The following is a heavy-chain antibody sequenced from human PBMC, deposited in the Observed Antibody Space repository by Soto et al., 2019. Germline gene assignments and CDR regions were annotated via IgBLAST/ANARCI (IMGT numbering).Heavy chain of an antibody. CDR1: GGSISSNYYY. D-gene: IGHD1-26*01. CDR2: IYYSGST. Sequence: QLQLQESGPGLVKPSETLSLTCTVSGGSISSNYYYWGWIRQPPGKGLEWIGSIYYSGSTYYNPSLKSRVTISVDTSKTQFSLKLSSVPAADTAVYYCARPSGSYLYYFDYWGQGTLVTVSS. J-gene: IGHJ4*02. CDR3: ARPSGSYLYYFDY. V-gene: IGHV4-39*01.